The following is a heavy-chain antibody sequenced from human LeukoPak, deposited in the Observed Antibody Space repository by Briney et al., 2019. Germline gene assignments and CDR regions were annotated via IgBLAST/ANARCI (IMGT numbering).Heavy chain of an antibody. CDR3: ARDWLGPFSYYYGMDV. D-gene: IGHD6-19*01. J-gene: IGHJ6*02. V-gene: IGHV4-31*03. Sequence: SQTLSLTCTVSGGSISSGGYYCRWIRQHPGKGLEWIGYIYYSGSTYYNPSLKSRVTISVDTSKNQFSLKLSSVTAADTAVYYCARDWLGPFSYYYGMDVWGQGTTVTVSS. CDR1: GGSISSGGYY. CDR2: IYYSGST.